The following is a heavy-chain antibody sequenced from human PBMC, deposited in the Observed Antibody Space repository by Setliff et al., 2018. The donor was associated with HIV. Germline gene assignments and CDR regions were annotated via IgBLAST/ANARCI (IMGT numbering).Heavy chain of an antibody. CDR2: IYYSGST. CDR3: ALGTYYYYMDV. CDR1: GGSISGGVHY. D-gene: IGHD1-1*01. Sequence: PSETLSLTCTVSGGSISGGVHYWSWIRQHPGKGLEWIGYIYYSGSTNYNPSLKSRVTISVDTSKNQFSLKLSSVTAADTAVYYCALGTYYYYMDVWGKGTTVTVSS. J-gene: IGHJ6*03. V-gene: IGHV4-61*08.